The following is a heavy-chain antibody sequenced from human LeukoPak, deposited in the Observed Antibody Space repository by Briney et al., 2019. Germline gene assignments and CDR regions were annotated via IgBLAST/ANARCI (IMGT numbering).Heavy chain of an antibody. D-gene: IGHD2-2*01. Sequence: GASVKVSCKASGYTFTDYYVHWVRQAPGQGLEWMGWINANNGDTNYAQKFQGRVTMTRDTSISTAYMDLTRLRSDDTAVYYCARVSPIYQLFFWFDPWGLGTLVTVSS. J-gene: IGHJ5*02. CDR1: GYTFTDYY. CDR3: ARVSPIYQLFFWFDP. CDR2: INANNGDT. V-gene: IGHV1-2*02.